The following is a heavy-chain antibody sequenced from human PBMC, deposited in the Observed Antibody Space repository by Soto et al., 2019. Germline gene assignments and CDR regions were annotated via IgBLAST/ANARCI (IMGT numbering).Heavy chain of an antibody. Sequence: TGGSLRLSCAASGFTFDDYAMHWVRQAPGKGLEWVSGISWNSGSIGYADSVKGRFTISRDNAKNSLYLQMNSLRAEDTALYYCAKEGGTLGPHFDYWGQGTLVTVSS. D-gene: IGHD1-26*01. J-gene: IGHJ4*02. CDR2: ISWNSGSI. CDR1: GFTFDDYA. V-gene: IGHV3-9*01. CDR3: AKEGGTLGPHFDY.